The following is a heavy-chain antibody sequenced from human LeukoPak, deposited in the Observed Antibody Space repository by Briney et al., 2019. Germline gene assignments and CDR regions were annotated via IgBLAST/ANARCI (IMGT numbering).Heavy chain of an antibody. CDR2: ISHGGST. CDR1: GGSISNTNW. D-gene: IGHD1-1*01. Sequence: SETLSLTCGVSGGSISNTNWWSWVRQPPGKGLEWIGEISHGGSTNYNPSLESRVTISVDKSKNQFSLKLNSVTAADTAVYFCARVTGTTPYDSWGQGTLVTVSS. V-gene: IGHV4-4*02. J-gene: IGHJ4*02. CDR3: ARVTGTTPYDS.